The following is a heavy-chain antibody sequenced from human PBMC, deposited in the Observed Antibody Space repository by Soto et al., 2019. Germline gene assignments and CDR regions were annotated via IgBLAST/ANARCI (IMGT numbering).Heavy chain of an antibody. CDR2: ISYDGSNK. Sequence: QVQLVESGGGVVQPGRSLRLSCAASGFTFSSYAMHWVRQAPGKGLEWVAVISYDGSNKYYADSVKGRFTISRDNSKNSRYWQMNSLRAEDRAVYYCARGGGRYCSGGSCHYFDYWGQGTLVTVSS. V-gene: IGHV3-30-3*01. D-gene: IGHD2-15*01. CDR3: ARGGGRYCSGGSCHYFDY. CDR1: GFTFSSYA. J-gene: IGHJ4*02.